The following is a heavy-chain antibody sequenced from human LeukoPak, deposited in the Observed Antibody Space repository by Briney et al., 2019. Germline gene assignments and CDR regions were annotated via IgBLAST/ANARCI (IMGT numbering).Heavy chain of an antibody. CDR3: ARVTIASVAATHYYYGMDV. CDR2: IYYSGST. CDR1: GGSISSGGYY. V-gene: IGHV4-31*03. D-gene: IGHD2-15*01. Sequence: PSETLSLTCTVSGGSISSGGYYWSWIRQHPGKGLEWMGYIYYSGSTYYNPSLKSRVTISVDTSKNQFSLKLSSVTAADTAVYYCARVTIASVAATHYYYGMDVWGQGTTVTVSS. J-gene: IGHJ6*02.